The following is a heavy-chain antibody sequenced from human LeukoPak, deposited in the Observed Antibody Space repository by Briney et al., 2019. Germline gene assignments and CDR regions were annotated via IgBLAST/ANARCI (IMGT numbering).Heavy chain of an antibody. Sequence: SETLSLTCTVSGGSFSSNSYYWGWIRQPPGKGLEWIGSIYYSGSTYYNPSLKSRVTISVDTSKNQFSLKLSSVTAADTAVYYCARHGQGEYSSSWYDYWGQGTLVTVSS. V-gene: IGHV4-39*01. D-gene: IGHD6-13*01. CDR1: GGSFSSNSYY. CDR2: IYYSGST. J-gene: IGHJ4*02. CDR3: ARHGQGEYSSSWYDY.